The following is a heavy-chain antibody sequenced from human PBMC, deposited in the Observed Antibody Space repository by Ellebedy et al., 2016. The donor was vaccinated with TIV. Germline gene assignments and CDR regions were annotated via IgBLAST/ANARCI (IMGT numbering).Heavy chain of an antibody. V-gene: IGHV3-33*08. J-gene: IGHJ4*02. D-gene: IGHD3-10*01. CDR2: IWYDGSNK. Sequence: GESLKISCAASGFTFSSYSMNWVRQAPGKGLEWVAVIWYDGSNKYYADSVKGRFTISRDNSKNTLYLQMNSLRAEDTAVYYCARGVGVRGGDYWGQGTLVTVSS. CDR3: ARGVGVRGGDY. CDR1: GFTFSSYS.